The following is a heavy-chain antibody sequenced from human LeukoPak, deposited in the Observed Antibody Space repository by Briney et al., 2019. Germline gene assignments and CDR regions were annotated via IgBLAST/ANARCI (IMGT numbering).Heavy chain of an antibody. D-gene: IGHD6-13*01. V-gene: IGHV1-2*02. CDR1: GYTFTSYY. CDR3: ARVIAAAGTFHY. CDR2: INPNSGGT. J-gene: IGHJ4*02. Sequence: ASVKVSCKASGYTFTSYYMHWVRQAPGQGLEWMGWINPNSGGTNYAQKFQGRVTMTRDTSISTAYMELSRLRSDDTAVYYCARVIAAAGTFHYWGQGTLVTVSS.